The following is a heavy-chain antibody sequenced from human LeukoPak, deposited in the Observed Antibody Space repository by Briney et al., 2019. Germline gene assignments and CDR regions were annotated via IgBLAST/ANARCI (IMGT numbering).Heavy chain of an antibody. J-gene: IGHJ4*02. Sequence: PGGSLRLSCAASGFTFSTYWMHWVRHAPGEGLVWVSSISTSGVETYYADSVKGRLTISRDNSNNTLYLQMNSLRAEDTALYYCAKVEARGYSHGLDYWGQGILVTVSS. CDR3: AKVEARGYSHGLDY. CDR1: GFTFSTYW. V-gene: IGHV3-23*01. CDR2: ISTSGVET. D-gene: IGHD5-18*01.